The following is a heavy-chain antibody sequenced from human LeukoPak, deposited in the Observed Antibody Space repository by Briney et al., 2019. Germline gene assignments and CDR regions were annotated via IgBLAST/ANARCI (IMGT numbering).Heavy chain of an antibody. CDR1: GGSISSSSYY. J-gene: IGHJ6*02. CDR2: IYYSGST. V-gene: IGHV4-39*07. Sequence: SETLSLTCTVSGGSISSSSYYWGWIRQPPGKGLEWIGSIYYSGSTYYNPSLKSRVTISVDTSKNQFSLKLSSVTAADTAVYYCARWGYGSGSYWLPYYYYGMDVWGQGTTVTVSS. D-gene: IGHD3-10*01. CDR3: ARWGYGSGSYWLPYYYYGMDV.